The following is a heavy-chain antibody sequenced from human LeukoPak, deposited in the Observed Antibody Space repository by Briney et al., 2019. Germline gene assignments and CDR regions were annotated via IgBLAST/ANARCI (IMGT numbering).Heavy chain of an antibody. D-gene: IGHD3-9*01. Sequence: GGSLRLSCAASGFTFDDYAMHWVRQAPGKGLEWGSGISWNSGSIGYADSVKGRFTISRDNAKNSLFLEMNSLRVEDTAVYYCASALNKYYDTLTAYRYWGQGTRVTVSS. CDR3: ASALNKYYDTLTAYRY. V-gene: IGHV3-9*01. J-gene: IGHJ4*02. CDR1: GFTFDDYA. CDR2: ISWNSGSI.